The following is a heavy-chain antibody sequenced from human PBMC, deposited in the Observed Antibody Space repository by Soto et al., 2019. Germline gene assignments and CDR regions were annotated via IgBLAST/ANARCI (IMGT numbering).Heavy chain of an antibody. V-gene: IGHV1-18*01. CDR1: GYTFTSYG. D-gene: IGHD3-22*01. CDR3: ARALYYYDNSGLAY. CDR2: INIYSGDA. Sequence: QVRLEQSGPEVKKTGASVKVSCKASGYTFTSYGISWVRQAPGQGLEWMGWINIYSGDANYAHSFQDRVTMTSDTSTNTVYMEMRTLRSDDTAVYYCARALYYYDNSGLAYWGQGTLVTVSS. J-gene: IGHJ4*02.